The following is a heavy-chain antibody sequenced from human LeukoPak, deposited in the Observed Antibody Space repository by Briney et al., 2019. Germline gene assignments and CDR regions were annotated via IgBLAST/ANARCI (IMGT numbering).Heavy chain of an antibody. D-gene: IGHD6-13*01. Sequence: GGSLRLSCAASGFTFSSYSMNWVRQAPGKGLEWVSSISSSSSYIYYGDSVKGRFTISRDNAKNSLDLQMNSLRAEDTAVYYCARVAQDSSSWTQLYYFDHWGQGTLVTVPS. CDR2: ISSSSSYI. J-gene: IGHJ4*02. CDR1: GFTFSSYS. CDR3: ARVAQDSSSWTQLYYFDH. V-gene: IGHV3-21*01.